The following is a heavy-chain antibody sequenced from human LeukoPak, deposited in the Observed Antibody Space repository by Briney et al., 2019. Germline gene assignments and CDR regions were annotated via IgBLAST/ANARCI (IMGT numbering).Heavy chain of an antibody. Sequence: PSETLSLTCAVYGGSFSGYYWSWIRQPPGKGLEWTGEINHSGSTNYNPSLKSRVTISVDTSKNQFPLKLSSVTAADTAVYYCVAGIAAAGQGGNNWFDPWGQGTLVTVSS. CDR3: VAGIAAAGQGGNNWFDP. V-gene: IGHV4-34*01. CDR1: GGSFSGYY. CDR2: INHSGST. D-gene: IGHD6-13*01. J-gene: IGHJ5*02.